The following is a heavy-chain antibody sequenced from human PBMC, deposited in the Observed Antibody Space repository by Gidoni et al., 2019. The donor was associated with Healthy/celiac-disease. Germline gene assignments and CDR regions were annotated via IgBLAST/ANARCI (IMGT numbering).Heavy chain of an antibody. CDR3: ARDPPLWVVTHAFDI. D-gene: IGHD2-21*02. CDR1: GFTFSSYE. J-gene: IGHJ3*02. CDR2: ISSSGSTI. Sequence: EVQLVESGGGLVQPGGSLRLSCAASGFTFSSYEMNWVRQAPGKGLEWVSYISSSGSTIYYADSVKGRFTISRDNAKNSLYLQMNSLRAEDTAVYYCARDPPLWVVTHAFDIWGQGTMVTVSS. V-gene: IGHV3-48*03.